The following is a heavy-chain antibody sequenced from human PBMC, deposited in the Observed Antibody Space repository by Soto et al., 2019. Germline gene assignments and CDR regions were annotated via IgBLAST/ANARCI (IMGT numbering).Heavy chain of an antibody. V-gene: IGHV3-30*18. CDR1: GFTFSSYG. CDR3: AKGRPRGIAVAGPRGTLDY. CDR2: ISYDGSNK. Sequence: QVQLVESGGGVVQPGRSLRLSCAASGFTFSSYGMHWVRQAPGKGLEWVAVISYDGSNKYYADSVKGRFTISRDNSKNPRYLQMNSLRAEDTAVYYGAKGRPRGIAVAGPRGTLDYWGQGTLVTVSS. D-gene: IGHD6-19*01. J-gene: IGHJ4*02.